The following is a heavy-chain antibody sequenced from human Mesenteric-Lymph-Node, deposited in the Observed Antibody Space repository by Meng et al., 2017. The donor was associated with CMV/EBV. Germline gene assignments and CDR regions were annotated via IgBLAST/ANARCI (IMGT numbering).Heavy chain of an antibody. CDR2: IYYSGST. J-gene: IGHJ4*02. V-gene: IGHV4-30-4*02. CDR3: ARGNHYYDCSGYYTGTFDY. Sequence: SETLSLTCTVSGGSISSGDYYWSWIRQPPGTGLEWIGYIYYSGSTYYNPSLKSRVTISVDTSKNQFSLKLSSVTAADTAVYYCARGNHYYDCSGYYTGTFDYWGQGTLVTVSS. CDR1: GGSISSGDYY. D-gene: IGHD3-22*01.